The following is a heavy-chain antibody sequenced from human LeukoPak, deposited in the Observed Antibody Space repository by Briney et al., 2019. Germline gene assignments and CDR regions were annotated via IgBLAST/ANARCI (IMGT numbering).Heavy chain of an antibody. CDR2: ISGSEDST. J-gene: IGHJ4*02. CDR3: VRVLSSGYYRYFDY. Sequence: GGSLRLSCAASGFTFNSCAMSWVRLAPGKGLEWVSAISGSEDSTHYADSVKGRFTISRDNAKNTLYLQMNSLTAEDTAMYYCVRVLSSGYYRYFDYWGQGTLVTVSS. V-gene: IGHV3-23*01. D-gene: IGHD3-22*01. CDR1: GFTFNSCA.